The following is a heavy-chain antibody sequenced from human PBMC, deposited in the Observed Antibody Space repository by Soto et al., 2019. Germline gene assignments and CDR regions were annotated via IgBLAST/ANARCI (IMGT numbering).Heavy chain of an antibody. D-gene: IGHD6-19*01. J-gene: IGHJ4*02. CDR2: IYWDDDK. CDR3: AHRQTGMAVAAFDC. CDR1: GFSLSTSGVG. Sequence: QITLKESGPTLVKPTQTLTLTCTFSGFSLSTSGVGVGWIRQPPGKALEWLALIYWDDDKRYSPSLKKRLTITKDTSKNQVVLSMTSMDPADTATYYCAHRQTGMAVAAFDCWGQGTLVTVSS. V-gene: IGHV2-5*02.